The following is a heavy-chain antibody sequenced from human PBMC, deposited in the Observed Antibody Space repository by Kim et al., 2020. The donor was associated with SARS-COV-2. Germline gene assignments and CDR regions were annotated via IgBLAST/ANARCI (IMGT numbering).Heavy chain of an antibody. J-gene: IGHJ4*02. CDR1: GGSFSGYY. CDR2: INHSGST. D-gene: IGHD3-22*01. V-gene: IGHV4-34*01. Sequence: SETLSLTCAVYGGSFSGYYWSWIRQPPGKGLEWIGEINHSGSTNYNPSLKSRVTISVDTSKNQFSLKLSSVTAADTAVYYCARRGSGKRYYYDSSGYSRPVPFDYWGQGTLVTVSS. CDR3: ARRGSGKRYYYDSSGYSRPVPFDY.